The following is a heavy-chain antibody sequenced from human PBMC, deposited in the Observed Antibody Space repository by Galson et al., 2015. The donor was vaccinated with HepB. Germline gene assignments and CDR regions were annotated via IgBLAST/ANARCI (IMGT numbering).Heavy chain of an antibody. J-gene: IGHJ3*02. D-gene: IGHD6-19*01. Sequence: SVKVSCKASGYTFTSYGISWVRQAPGQGLEWMGIINPSGGSTSYAQKLQGRVTMTRDTSTSTVYMELSSLRSEDTAVYYCAREGSHIAVAGTYAFDIWGQGTMVTVSS. V-gene: IGHV1-46*04. CDR2: INPSGGST. CDR3: AREGSHIAVAGTYAFDI. CDR1: GYTFTSYG.